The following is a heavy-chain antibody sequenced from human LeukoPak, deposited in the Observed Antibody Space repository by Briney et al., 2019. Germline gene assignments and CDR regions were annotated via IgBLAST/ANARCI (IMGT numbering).Heavy chain of an antibody. Sequence: SETLSLTCTVSGGSISSSSYYWGWIRQPPGKGLEWIGSIYYSGSTYYNPSLKSRVTISVDTSKNQFSLKLSSVTAADTAVYYCRGYDSSGYYGHYFDYWGQGTLVTVSS. V-gene: IGHV4-39*07. D-gene: IGHD3-22*01. CDR2: IYYSGST. CDR1: GGSISSSSYY. CDR3: RGYDSSGYYGHYFDY. J-gene: IGHJ4*02.